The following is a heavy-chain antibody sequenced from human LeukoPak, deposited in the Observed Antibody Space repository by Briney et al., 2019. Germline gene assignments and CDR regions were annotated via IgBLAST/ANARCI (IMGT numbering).Heavy chain of an antibody. D-gene: IGHD3-10*01. V-gene: IGHV4-39*01. CDR2: IYYSGST. CDR1: GDSISSSKKY. Sequence: SETLSLTCTVSGDSISSSKKYWGWVRQPPGKGLEWIGSIYYSGSTYYNPSLKSRVTISVDTSKNQFSLKLSSVTAADTAVYYCARSVLLWFGEPMGFDPWGQGTLVTVSS. J-gene: IGHJ5*02. CDR3: ARSVLLWFGEPMGFDP.